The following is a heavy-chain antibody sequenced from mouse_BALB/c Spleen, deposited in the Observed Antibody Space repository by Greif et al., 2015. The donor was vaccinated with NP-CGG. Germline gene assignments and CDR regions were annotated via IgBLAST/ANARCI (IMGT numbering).Heavy chain of an antibody. CDR1: GFTFSSYA. CDR2: ISSGGST. D-gene: IGHD2-10*02. Sequence: EVQGVESGGGLVKPGGSLKLSCAASGFTFSSYAMSWVRQTPEKRLEWVASISSGGSTYYPDSVKGRFTISRDNARNILYLQMSSLRSEDTAMYYCARGYGNYDWFAYWGQGTLVTVSA. J-gene: IGHJ3*01. CDR3: ARGYGNYDWFAY. V-gene: IGHV5-6-5*01.